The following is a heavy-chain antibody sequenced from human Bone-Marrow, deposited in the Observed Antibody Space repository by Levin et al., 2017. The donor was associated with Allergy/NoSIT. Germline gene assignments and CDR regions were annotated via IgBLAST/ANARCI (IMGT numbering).Heavy chain of an antibody. V-gene: IGHV4-34*01. D-gene: IGHD3-10*01. CDR1: GESFSGYF. CDR2: INFNGIT. CDR3: ARGGEVPSQYFFDY. Sequence: GSLRLSCAVNGESFSGYFWTWIRQSPGKGLEWLGQINFNGITTYNPSLKNRVLISVDPTKKRFSLKLNYLTAADTAVYFCARGGEVPSQYFFDYWGQGNLVTVSS. J-gene: IGHJ4*02.